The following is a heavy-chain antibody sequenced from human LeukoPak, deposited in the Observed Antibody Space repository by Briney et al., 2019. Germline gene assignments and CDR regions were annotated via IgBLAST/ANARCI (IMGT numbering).Heavy chain of an antibody. J-gene: IGHJ4*02. Sequence: ASVKVSCKVSDYTLTELSLHWVRQALGKGLEWMGGFDPEEGETVYAQKFQGRVSMTEDTSTDTAYMELTSLRSDDTAVYYCATDGGYYYFDSWGQGTLVTVSS. CDR2: FDPEEGET. CDR1: DYTLTELS. V-gene: IGHV1-24*01. D-gene: IGHD3-22*01. CDR3: ATDGGYYYFDS.